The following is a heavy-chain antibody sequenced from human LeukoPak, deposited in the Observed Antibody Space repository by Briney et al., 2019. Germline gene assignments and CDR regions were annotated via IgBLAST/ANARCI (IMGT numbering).Heavy chain of an antibody. CDR1: GFTFSDYY. J-gene: IGHJ4*02. Sequence: KPGGSLRLSCAASGFTFSDYYMSWIRQAPGKGLEGVSYISSGSRYIDYADSVEGRFTISRDNAKNSVYLQMTSLRAEDTAVYYCTRDQSGSGFNSDYWGQGTLVTVSS. D-gene: IGHD5-24*01. V-gene: IGHV3-11*05. CDR2: ISSGSRYI. CDR3: TRDQSGSGFNSDY.